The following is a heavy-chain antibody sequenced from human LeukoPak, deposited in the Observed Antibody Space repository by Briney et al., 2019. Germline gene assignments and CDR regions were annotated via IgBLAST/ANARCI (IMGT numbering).Heavy chain of an antibody. CDR1: GGSFIGYY. D-gene: IGHD3-22*01. CDR2: INHRGST. V-gene: IGHV4-34*01. J-gene: IGHJ4*02. Sequence: SETLSLTCAVYGGSFIGYYWSWIRQPPGKGLEWIGEINHRGSTNYNPSLKSRVTISVDTSKKQFSLKLSSVTAADTAVYYCVTYYFDSSGLKKNYWGQGTLLTVSS. CDR3: VTYYFDSSGLKKNY.